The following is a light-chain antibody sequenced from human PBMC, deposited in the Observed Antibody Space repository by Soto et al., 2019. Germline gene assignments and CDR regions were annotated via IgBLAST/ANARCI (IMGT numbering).Light chain of an antibody. J-gene: IGKJ1*01. Sequence: DIVMTQSPLSLPVTPGEPASISCRSSQSLLHRNGFNYLDWYLQKPGQSPQLLIYLGSNRASGVPDRFSGSGSATDFTLKISRVEAEDVGVYYCMQALQTPRTFGQGTKVEIK. CDR2: LGS. V-gene: IGKV2-28*01. CDR1: QSLLHRNGFNY. CDR3: MQALQTPRT.